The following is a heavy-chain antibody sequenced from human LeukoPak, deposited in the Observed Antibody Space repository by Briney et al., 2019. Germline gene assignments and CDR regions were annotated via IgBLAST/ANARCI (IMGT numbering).Heavy chain of an antibody. CDR3: ARDFTIYGVVILD. D-gene: IGHD3-3*01. J-gene: IGHJ4*02. V-gene: IGHV4-59*01. CDR2: IYYSGST. Sequence: SETLSLTCTVSGGSISSYYWSWIRQPPGKGLEWIGYIYYSGSTNYNPSLKSRVTISVDTSKNQFSLKLSSVTAADTAVYYCARDFTIYGVVILDWGQGTLVTVSS. CDR1: GGSISSYY.